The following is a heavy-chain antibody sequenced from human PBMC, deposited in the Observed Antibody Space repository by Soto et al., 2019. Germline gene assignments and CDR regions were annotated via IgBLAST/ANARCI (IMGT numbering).Heavy chain of an antibody. J-gene: IGHJ4*02. CDR3: ARDYYKYYDSSGYYRSPAY. Sequence: LSLSCAASGFAFSSYAMHWVRQAPGKGLEWVALISYDGSDKDYADSVKGRFTISRDNSRNTLFLQMNSLRAEDTAVYYCARDYYKYYDSSGYYRSPAYWGQGTLVTVSS. CDR1: GFAFSSYA. CDR2: ISYDGSDK. D-gene: IGHD3-22*01. V-gene: IGHV3-30-3*01.